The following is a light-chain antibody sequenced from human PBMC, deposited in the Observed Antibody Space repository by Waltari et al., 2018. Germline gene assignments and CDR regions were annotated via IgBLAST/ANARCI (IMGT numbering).Light chain of an antibody. CDR1: QNVLYSSNNKNY. V-gene: IGKV4-1*01. CDR3: QQYLTSSWT. J-gene: IGKJ1*01. Sequence: DIVMTQSPDSLAVSLGERATFNCKSSQNVLYSSNNKNYLAWYQQKPGQPPKLLIYGASTRESGVPDRFSGSGSGTDFTLTISSLQAEDVAVYYCQQYLTSSWTFGQGTKVEIK. CDR2: GAS.